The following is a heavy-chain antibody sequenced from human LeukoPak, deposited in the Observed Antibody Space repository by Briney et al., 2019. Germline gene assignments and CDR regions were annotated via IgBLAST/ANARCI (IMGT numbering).Heavy chain of an antibody. V-gene: IGHV3-21*01. CDR3: ARGPELLWFGELSLVYYFDY. D-gene: IGHD3-10*01. J-gene: IGHJ4*02. CDR1: GFTFSTYN. CDR2: ISSSSSSI. Sequence: GGSLRLSCAASGFTFSTYNMNWVRQAPGKGLEWVSFISSSSSSIYYADSVKGRFTISRDNAKNSLYLQMDSLRVDDTAVYYCARGPELLWFGELSLVYYFDYWGQGTLVTVSS.